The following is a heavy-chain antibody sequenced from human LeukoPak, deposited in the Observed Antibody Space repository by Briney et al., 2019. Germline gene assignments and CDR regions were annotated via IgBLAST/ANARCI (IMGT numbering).Heavy chain of an antibody. J-gene: IGHJ2*01. CDR1: GESFSGYS. V-gene: IGHV4-34*01. CDR2: INQRRNT. CDR3: ARHGWHAWYFDL. Sequence: PSETLSLTCVVYGESFSGYSWSWIRQPPGKGLEWIGEINQRRNTNYNPSLKSRVTISIDMSKNQFSPKLSSVTAADTAVYYCARHGWHAWYFDLWGRGTLVTVSS. D-gene: IGHD6-19*01.